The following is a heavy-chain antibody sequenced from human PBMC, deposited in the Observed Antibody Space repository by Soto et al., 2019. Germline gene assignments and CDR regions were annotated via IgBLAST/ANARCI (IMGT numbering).Heavy chain of an antibody. CDR2: ISSSSSYI. D-gene: IGHD1-20*01. Sequence: GGSLRLSCAASGFTFSSFSMNWVRQAPGKGLEWVSSISSSSSYIYYADSVKGRFTISRDNAKNSLYLQMNSLRAEDTAVYYCARARITGTMLPWFDPWGQGTLVTVSS. CDR3: ARARITGTMLPWFDP. V-gene: IGHV3-21*01. CDR1: GFTFSSFS. J-gene: IGHJ5*02.